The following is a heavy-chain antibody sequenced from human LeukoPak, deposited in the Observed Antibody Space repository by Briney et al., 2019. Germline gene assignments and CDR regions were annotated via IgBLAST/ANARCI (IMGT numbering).Heavy chain of an antibody. V-gene: IGHV4-4*02. CDR1: GGSITSSNW. Sequence: PSETLSLTCAVSGGSITSSNWWSWVRQPPGKGLEWIGEISHSGSTNYNPSLKSRVTISVDTSKNQFSLKLSSVTAADTAVYYCASATHPELYSSGWYWGGSGMDVWGQGTTVTVSS. CDR2: ISHSGST. D-gene: IGHD6-19*01. CDR3: ASATHPELYSSGWYWGGSGMDV. J-gene: IGHJ6*02.